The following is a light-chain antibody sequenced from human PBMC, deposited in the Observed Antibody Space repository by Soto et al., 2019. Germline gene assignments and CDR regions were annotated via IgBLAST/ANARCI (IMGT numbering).Light chain of an antibody. V-gene: IGKV1-5*01. CDR3: QQYDSYSWT. CDR1: QSVSNW. CDR2: DVS. Sequence: DIQMTQSPSTLSASVGERVTITCRASQSVSNWLAWYQQKPGKAPKLLIYDVSSWESGVPSRFSGSGSGTEFILTISSLQPDDFATYYCQQYDSYSWTFDQGTQMEMK. J-gene: IGKJ1*01.